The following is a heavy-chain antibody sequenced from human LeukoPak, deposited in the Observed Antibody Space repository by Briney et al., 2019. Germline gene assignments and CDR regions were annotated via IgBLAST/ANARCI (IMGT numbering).Heavy chain of an antibody. CDR3: AKGAVAGTRLLAFDI. CDR1: GFTFSSYA. Sequence: GRSLRLSCAASGFTFSSYAMSWVRQAPGEGLEWVSAISGSGGSTYYADSVKGRFTISRDNSKNTLYLQMNSLRAEDTAVYYCAKGAVAGTRLLAFDIWGQGTMVTVSS. J-gene: IGHJ3*02. CDR2: ISGSGGST. D-gene: IGHD6-19*01. V-gene: IGHV3-23*01.